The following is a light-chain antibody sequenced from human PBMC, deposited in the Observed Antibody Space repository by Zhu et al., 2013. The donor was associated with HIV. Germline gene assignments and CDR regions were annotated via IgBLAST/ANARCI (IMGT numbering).Light chain of an antibody. CDR1: QSLGSW. Sequence: DIQMTQSPFTLSASVGDRVTITCRASQSLGSWLAWYQQKPGQAPKLLIYHGSTLEVGVPSRFSGSGYGTEFTLTISSLQPEDFATYYCVQYTTFPWTFGPRDRRW. CDR2: HGS. V-gene: IGKV1-5*01. J-gene: IGKJ1*01. CDR3: VQYTTFPWT.